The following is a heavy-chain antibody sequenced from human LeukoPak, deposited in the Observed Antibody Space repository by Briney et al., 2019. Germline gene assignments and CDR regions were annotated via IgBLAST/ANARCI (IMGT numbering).Heavy chain of an antibody. Sequence: ASVKVSCKASGYTSGYTFSSNTISWVRQAPGQGLEWMGWISAYNDNTNYAQKLQGRVTMTTDTSTSTAYMELRSLRSDDTAVYYCARLGFYYDSSGYLNFDYWGQGTLVTVSS. CDR1: GYTSGYTFSSNT. D-gene: IGHD3-22*01. CDR3: ARLGFYYDSSGYLNFDY. V-gene: IGHV1-18*01. CDR2: ISAYNDNT. J-gene: IGHJ4*02.